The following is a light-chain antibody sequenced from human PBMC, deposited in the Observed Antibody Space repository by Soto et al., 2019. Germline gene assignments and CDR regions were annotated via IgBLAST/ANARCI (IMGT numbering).Light chain of an antibody. CDR1: QTVTSNY. Sequence: EIMLTQSPGTLSLSPGQRVTLSCSARQTVTSNYLAWYQQRPGQAPRLLIYGASSRATGVPERFSGGGSGTDLTLTFSRLEPEDCAFCLCQQYGNTPWPFGQGATVGIK. CDR3: QQYGNTPWP. CDR2: GAS. V-gene: IGKV3-20*01. J-gene: IGKJ1*01.